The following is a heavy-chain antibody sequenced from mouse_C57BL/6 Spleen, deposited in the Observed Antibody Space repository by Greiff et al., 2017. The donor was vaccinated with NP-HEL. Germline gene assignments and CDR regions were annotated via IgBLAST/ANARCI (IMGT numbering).Heavy chain of an antibody. CDR2: IYPGDGDT. V-gene: IGHV1-82*01. CDR3: ARSPDSSGPWFAY. CDR1: GYAFSSSW. J-gene: IGHJ3*01. Sequence: VQLQESGPELVKPGASVKISCKASGYAFSSSWMNWVKQRPGKGLEWIGRIYPGDGDTNYNGKFKGKATLTADKSSSTAYMQLSSLTSEDSAVYFCARSPDSSGPWFAYWGQGTLVTVSA. D-gene: IGHD3-2*02.